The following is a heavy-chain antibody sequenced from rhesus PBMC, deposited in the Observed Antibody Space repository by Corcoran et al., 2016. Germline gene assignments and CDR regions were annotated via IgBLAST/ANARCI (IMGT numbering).Heavy chain of an antibody. CDR2: SAPGNGNT. CDR3: ARDSEYTFFDY. V-gene: IGHV1-200*01. D-gene: IGHD6-25*01. CDR1: GYTFTGYS. Sequence: QVQLVQSGAEVKKPGASVKLSCKTSGYTFTGYSINWVRQAPGQGLEWMGVSAPGNGNTSYAQKFQGRLNLTRDKSTTTVYMELGSLRSEDTAVYYCARDSEYTFFDYWGQGVLVTVSS. J-gene: IGHJ4*01.